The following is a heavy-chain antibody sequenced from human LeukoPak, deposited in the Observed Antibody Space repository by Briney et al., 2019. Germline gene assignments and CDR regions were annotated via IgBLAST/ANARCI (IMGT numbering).Heavy chain of an antibody. D-gene: IGHD6-13*01. V-gene: IGHV3-30*02. CDR3: AKESDVAAAGIDY. Sequence: GGSLRLSCAASGFIFSGYGMHWVRQAPGKGLQWVTFIRYEGSNKYYADSVKGRFTISRDNSKNTLYLQMNSLRVEDTAVYYCAKESDVAAAGIDYWGQGALVTVSS. J-gene: IGHJ4*02. CDR1: GFIFSGYG. CDR2: IRYEGSNK.